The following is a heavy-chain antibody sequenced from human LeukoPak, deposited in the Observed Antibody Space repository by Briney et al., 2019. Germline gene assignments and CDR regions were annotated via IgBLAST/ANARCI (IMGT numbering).Heavy chain of an antibody. CDR3: AKDLYGDYDFDC. V-gene: IGHV3-23*01. CDR2: ITSSGST. D-gene: IGHD4-17*01. Sequence: GGSLRLSCAASGFTFNNYAMNWVRQAPGKGLEWVPVITSSGSTYYADSVKGRFTISRDNSKNTLYLQMNSLRAEDTAIYYCAKDLYGDYDFDCWGRGTLVTVSS. CDR1: GFTFNNYA. J-gene: IGHJ4*02.